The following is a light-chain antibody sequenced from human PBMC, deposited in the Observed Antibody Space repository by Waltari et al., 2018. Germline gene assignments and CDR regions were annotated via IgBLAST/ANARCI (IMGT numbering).Light chain of an antibody. J-gene: IGKJ1*01. CDR3: QQYYSTLSWT. CDR2: WAS. CDR1: QSVLYSSNKKNY. Sequence: IVMTQSPDSLAVSLGERATINYKSSQSVLYSSNKKNYLAWYQQKPGQSPKLLIYWASTRESGVPDRFSGSGSETDFTLTISNLQAEDVAVYYCQQYYSTLSWTFGQGTKVEIK. V-gene: IGKV4-1*01.